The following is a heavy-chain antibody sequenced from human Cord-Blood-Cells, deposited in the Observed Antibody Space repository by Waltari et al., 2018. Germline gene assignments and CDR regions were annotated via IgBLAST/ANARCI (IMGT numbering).Heavy chain of an antibody. J-gene: IGHJ4*02. CDR3: ASEWELLGSLDY. V-gene: IGHV3-33*01. CDR2: IWYDGSNK. Sequence: QVQLVESGGGVVPPGRSLRLSCAASGFTFCSCGMHRVRQAPGKGLEWVAVIWYDGSNKYYADSVKGRFTISRDNSKNTLYLQMNSLRAEDTAVYYCASEWELLGSLDYWGQGTLVTVSS. D-gene: IGHD1-26*01. CDR1: GFTFCSCG.